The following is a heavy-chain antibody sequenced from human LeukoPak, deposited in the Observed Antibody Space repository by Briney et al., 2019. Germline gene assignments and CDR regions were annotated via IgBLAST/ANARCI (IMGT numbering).Heavy chain of an antibody. D-gene: IGHD3-9*01. CDR3: AREDRPGGDDIAPGDWFDP. CDR2: INPSGGST. CDR1: GYTFTSYY. J-gene: IGHJ5*02. V-gene: IGHV1-46*01. Sequence: ASVKVSCKASGYTFTSYYVHWVRQAPGQGLEWMGIINPSGGSTSYAQKFQGRVTMTRDTSTSTVYMELSSLRSEDTAVYYCAREDRPGGDDIAPGDWFDPWGQGTLVTVSS.